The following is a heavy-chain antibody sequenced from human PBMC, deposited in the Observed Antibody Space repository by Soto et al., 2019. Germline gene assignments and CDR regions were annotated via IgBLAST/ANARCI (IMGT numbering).Heavy chain of an antibody. D-gene: IGHD2-8*01. Sequence: SETLSLTCAVYGGSFSGSYWSWIRQPPGKGLEWIGEINHSGSTNYNPSLKSRVTISVDTSKSQFSLKLSSVTAADTAVYYCATGYCTNGVCYTRTLSGMDVWGQGTTVTVSS. CDR2: INHSGST. V-gene: IGHV4-34*01. CDR3: ATGYCTNGVCYTRTLSGMDV. CDR1: GGSFSGSY. J-gene: IGHJ6*02.